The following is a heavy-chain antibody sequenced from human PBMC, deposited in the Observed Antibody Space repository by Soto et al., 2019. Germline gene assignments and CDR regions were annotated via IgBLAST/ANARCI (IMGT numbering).Heavy chain of an antibody. V-gene: IGHV4-39*01. J-gene: IGHJ4*02. CDR2: IYYSGST. Sequence: SETLSLTCTVSGGSISSSSYYWGWIRQPPGKGLEWIGSIYYSGSTYYNPSLKSRVTISVDTSKNKFSLKLSSVTAADTAVYYCARTSPPAYYDSSGYDYWGQGTLVTVSS. CDR1: GGSISSSSYY. D-gene: IGHD3-22*01. CDR3: ARTSPPAYYDSSGYDY.